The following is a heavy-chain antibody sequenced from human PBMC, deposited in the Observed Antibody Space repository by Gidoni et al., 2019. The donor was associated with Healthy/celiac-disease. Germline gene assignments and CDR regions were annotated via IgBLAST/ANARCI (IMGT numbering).Heavy chain of an antibody. CDR1: GFSFDDSA. Sequence: EVQLVESGGGLVQPGRSLQLPCAASGFSFDDSAMHWVRQAPGKGLEWVSGISWNSGSIGYADSVKGRFTISRDNAKNSLYLQMNSLRAEDTASYYCAKDTGDSSGYPLFDYWGQGTLVTVSS. CDR3: AKDTGDSSGYPLFDY. V-gene: IGHV3-9*01. CDR2: ISWNSGSI. D-gene: IGHD3-22*01. J-gene: IGHJ4*02.